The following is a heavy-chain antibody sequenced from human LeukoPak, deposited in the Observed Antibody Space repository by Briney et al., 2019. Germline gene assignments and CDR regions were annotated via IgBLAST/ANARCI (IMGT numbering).Heavy chain of an antibody. D-gene: IGHD6-6*01. Sequence: SETLSLTCTVSGGSISSYYWSWIRQPAGKGLEWIGRIYTSGSTNYNPSLKSRVTISVDTSKNQFSLKLSSVTAADTAVYYCARESIAARPYYFDYWGQGTLVTVSS. V-gene: IGHV4-4*07. CDR3: ARESIAARPYYFDY. CDR2: IYTSGST. J-gene: IGHJ4*02. CDR1: GGSISSYY.